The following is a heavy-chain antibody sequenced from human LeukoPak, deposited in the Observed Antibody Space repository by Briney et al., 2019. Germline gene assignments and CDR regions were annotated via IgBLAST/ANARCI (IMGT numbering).Heavy chain of an antibody. CDR1: GFIFSDYW. Sequence: GGSLRLSCAPSGFIFSDYWFHWVRQTPGQGLVWVAAINRDGTGTSHADSVRGRFTVSRDNAKNTLYLQLNSLRADDTAVYYCARVNPQRPDCSSTSCFVDAFDIWGQGTMVTVSS. CDR3: ARVNPQRPDCSSTSCFVDAFDI. J-gene: IGHJ3*02. D-gene: IGHD2-2*01. V-gene: IGHV3-74*01. CDR2: INRDGTGT.